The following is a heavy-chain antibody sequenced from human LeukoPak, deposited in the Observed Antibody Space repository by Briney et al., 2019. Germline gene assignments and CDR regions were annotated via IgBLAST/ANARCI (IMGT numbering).Heavy chain of an antibody. D-gene: IGHD2-2*01. CDR3: ARRKYYSTWFDP. CDR1: GDSLTTYW. J-gene: IGHJ5*02. Sequence: GESLKTSCQGSGDSLTTYWIGWVRQTPGKGPEWMGIIYPANSNTLYSPSFQGRVTISADKSISTVYLQWNSLQASDTALYYCARRKYYSTWFDPWGPGTLVTVSS. V-gene: IGHV5-51*01. CDR2: IYPANSNT.